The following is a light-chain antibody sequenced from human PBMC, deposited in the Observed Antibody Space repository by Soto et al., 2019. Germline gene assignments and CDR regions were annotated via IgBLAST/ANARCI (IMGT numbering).Light chain of an antibody. V-gene: IGKV3-20*01. CDR3: QCVC. CDR2: GAF. CDR1: QTVSSQC. J-gene: IGKJ5*01. Sequence: EIVLTQSPGTLSLSPGERATLSCRAAQTVSSQCVDWYQQKPNQAPRLLIYGAFNRATGTPERFSGSGSETDFTLTISSLEPEDFAVYYCQCVCFGQGTRLDI.